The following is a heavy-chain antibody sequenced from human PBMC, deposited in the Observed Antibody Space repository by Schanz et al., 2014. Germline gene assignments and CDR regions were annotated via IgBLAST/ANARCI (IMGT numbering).Heavy chain of an antibody. CDR2: LRFDGNNK. D-gene: IGHD3-10*01. J-gene: IGHJ4*02. Sequence: QVQLVESGGGVVQPGGSLRLSCTASGFTFSSYGMHWVRQAPGKGLELVAFLRFDGNNKYYADSVKGRFTISRDNSKNTLYLQMHSLRAEDTAVYYCAKDPELIWFGELWDWGQGTLVTVSS. V-gene: IGHV3-30*02. CDR3: AKDPELIWFGELWD. CDR1: GFTFSSYG.